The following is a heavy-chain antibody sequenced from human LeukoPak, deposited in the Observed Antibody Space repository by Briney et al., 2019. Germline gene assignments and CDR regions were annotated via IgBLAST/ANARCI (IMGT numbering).Heavy chain of an antibody. D-gene: IGHD3-22*01. CDR3: AKDRYYYDSSGYSFDY. Sequence: GGSLGLSCAASGFTFSSYAMSWVRQAPGKGLEWVSAISGSGGSTYYADSVKGRFTISRDNSKNTLYLQMNSLRAEDTAVYYCAKDRYYYDSSGYSFDYWGQGTLVTVSS. J-gene: IGHJ4*02. CDR1: GFTFSSYA. V-gene: IGHV3-23*01. CDR2: ISGSGGST.